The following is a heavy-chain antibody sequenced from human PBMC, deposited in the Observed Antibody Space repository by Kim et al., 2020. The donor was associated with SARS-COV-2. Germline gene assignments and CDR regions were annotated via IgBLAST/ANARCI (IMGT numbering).Heavy chain of an antibody. J-gene: IGHJ6*02. CDR3: ARTDCSSTSCSYYYYYGMDV. D-gene: IGHD2-2*01. CDR2: ISSSGSTI. V-gene: IGHV3-11*04. CDR1: GFTFSDYY. Sequence: GGSLRLSCAASGFTFSDYYMSWIRQAPGKGLEWVSYISSSGSTIYYADSVKGRFTISRDNAKNSLYLQMNSLRAEDTAVYYCARTDCSSTSCSYYYYYGMDVWGQGTTVTVSS.